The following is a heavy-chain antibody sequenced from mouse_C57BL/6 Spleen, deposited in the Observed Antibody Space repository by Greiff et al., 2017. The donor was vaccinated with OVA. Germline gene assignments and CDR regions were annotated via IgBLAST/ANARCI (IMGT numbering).Heavy chain of an antibody. V-gene: IGHV1-76*01. J-gene: IGHJ2*01. CDR2: IYPGSGNT. CDR1: GYTFTDYY. CDR3: AREGYLDY. Sequence: QVHVKQSGAELVGPGASVKLSCKASGYTFTDYYINWVKQRPGQGLEWIARIYPGSGNTYYNEKFKGKATLTAEKSSSTSYMQLSSLTSEDSAVYFCAREGYLDYWGQGTTLTVSS.